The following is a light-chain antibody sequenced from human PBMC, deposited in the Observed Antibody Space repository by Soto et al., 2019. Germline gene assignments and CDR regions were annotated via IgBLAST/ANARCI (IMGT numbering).Light chain of an antibody. Sequence: QSALTQPASVSGSPGQSITISCTGTSSDVGGYNYVSWYQQHPGKAPKLMIYEVSSRPSGVSNRFSGSKSGNTASLTISGLQGEDEADYYCSSYTSSSAPVFGTGTKVTVL. CDR1: SSDVGGYNY. V-gene: IGLV2-14*01. CDR2: EVS. J-gene: IGLJ1*01. CDR3: SSYTSSSAPV.